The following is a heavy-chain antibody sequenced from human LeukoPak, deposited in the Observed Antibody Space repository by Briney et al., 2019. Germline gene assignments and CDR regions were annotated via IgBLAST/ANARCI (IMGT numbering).Heavy chain of an antibody. Sequence: SETLSLTCTVSGASISSSDRYWSWIRQPPGKGLEWIGEINHSGSTNYNPSLKSRVTISVDTSKNQFSLKLSSVTAADTAVYYCARRQLGIAAAGGIDYWGQGTLVTVSS. V-gene: IGHV4-39*07. D-gene: IGHD6-13*01. CDR1: GASISSSDRY. CDR2: INHSGST. CDR3: ARRQLGIAAAGGIDY. J-gene: IGHJ4*02.